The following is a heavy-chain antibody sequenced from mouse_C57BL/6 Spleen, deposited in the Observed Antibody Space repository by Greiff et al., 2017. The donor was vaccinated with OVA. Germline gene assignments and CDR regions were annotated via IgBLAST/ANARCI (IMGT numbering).Heavy chain of an antibody. Sequence: EVQLQQSGPALVKPGASVKISCKASGYSFPGYYLHWVKQSPEKSLEWIGQINPSTGGTTYHQKFKAKSTLTVDQSSSTAYMQLKSMTYEDAAVYYCGRSGGYYAWLDYWGQGTLVTVSA. V-gene: IGHV1-42*01. J-gene: IGHJ3*01. CDR1: GYSFPGYY. CDR3: GRSGGYYAWLDY. CDR2: INPSTGGT. D-gene: IGHD2-3*01.